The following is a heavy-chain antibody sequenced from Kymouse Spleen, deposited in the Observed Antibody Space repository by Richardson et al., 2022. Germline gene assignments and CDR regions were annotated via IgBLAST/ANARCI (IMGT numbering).Heavy chain of an antibody. J-gene: IGHJ3*02. V-gene: IGHV4-59*01. CDR1: GGSISSYY. CDR3: ASIAARCF*Y. Sequence: QVQLQESGPGLVKPSETLSLTCTVSGGSISSYYWSWIRQPPGKGLEWIGYIYYSGSTNYNPSLKSRVTISVDTSKNQFSLKLSSVTAADTAVYYCASIAARCF*YLGPRDNGHRLF. CDR2: IYYSGST. D-gene: IGHD6-6*01.